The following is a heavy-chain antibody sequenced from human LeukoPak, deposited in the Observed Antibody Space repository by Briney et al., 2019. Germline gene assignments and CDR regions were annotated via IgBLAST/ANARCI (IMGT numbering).Heavy chain of an antibody. CDR2: ISAYNGNT. D-gene: IGHD3-9*01. Sequence: GASVKVSCKASGYTFTSYGISWVRQAPGQGLEWMGWISAYNGNTNYAQKLQGRVTMTTDTSTSTAYMELRSLRSDDTAVYYCARTYYDILTGYYSGGGPFDYWGQGTLVTVSS. J-gene: IGHJ4*02. CDR1: GYTFTSYG. CDR3: ARTYYDILTGYYSGGGPFDY. V-gene: IGHV1-18*01.